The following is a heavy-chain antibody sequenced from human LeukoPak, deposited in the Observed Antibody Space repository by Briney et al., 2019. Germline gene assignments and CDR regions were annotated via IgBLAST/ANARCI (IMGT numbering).Heavy chain of an antibody. Sequence: GGSLRLPCSVWVLTDYRIDMMGPRRSREGAGECLSYFYTGASKYNAGSLKGRFTITSDNSKTTLYPKMHSLREEDTAVYYCPRDRREYYDSSGHKQGDYWGQGTLVTVSS. V-gene: IGHV3-53*01. D-gene: IGHD3-22*01. CDR1: VLTDYRID. CDR3: PRDRREYYDSSGHKQGDY. J-gene: IGHJ4*02. CDR2: FYTGASK.